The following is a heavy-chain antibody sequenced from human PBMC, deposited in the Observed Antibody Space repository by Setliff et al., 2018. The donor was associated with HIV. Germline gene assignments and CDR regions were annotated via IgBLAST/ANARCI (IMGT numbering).Heavy chain of an antibody. CDR1: GFKFDDYG. J-gene: IGHJ4*02. Sequence: GESLKISCAASGFKFDDYGMSWVRQGPGKGLEWVAGISWSGSGIGYGDSVKGRFTISRDDDRNFLFLQMNSLRAEDTAVYYCVRLPFPPYCGGDCYSIDYWGQGTLVTVSS. V-gene: IGHV3-20*04. CDR3: VRLPFPPYCGGDCYSIDY. D-gene: IGHD2-21*02. CDR2: ISWSGSGI.